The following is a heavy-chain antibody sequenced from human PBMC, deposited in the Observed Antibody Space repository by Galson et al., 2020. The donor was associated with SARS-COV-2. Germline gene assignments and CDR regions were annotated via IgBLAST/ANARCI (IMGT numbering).Heavy chain of an antibody. CDR1: GYTLTGYY. CDR3: ARDLMTTVVTEEHGFDY. Sequence: ASVTVSCKASGYTLTGYYMHWVRQAPGQGLEWMGWINPNSGGTNYAQKFQGRVTMTRDTSISTAYMELSRLRSDDTAVYYCARDLMTTVVTEEHGFDYWGQGTLVTVSS. CDR2: INPNSGGT. D-gene: IGHD4-17*01. V-gene: IGHV1-2*02. J-gene: IGHJ4*02.